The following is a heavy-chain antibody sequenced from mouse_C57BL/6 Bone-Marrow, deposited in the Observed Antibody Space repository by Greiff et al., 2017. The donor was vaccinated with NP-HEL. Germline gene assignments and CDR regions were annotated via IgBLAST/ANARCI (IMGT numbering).Heavy chain of an antibody. Sequence: ESGPGLVKPSQSLSLTCSVTGYSITSGYYWNWIRQFPGNKLEWMGYISYDGSNNYNPSLKNRISITRDTSKNQFFLKLNSVTTEDTATYYCARSNFAYWGQGTLVTVSA. CDR2: ISYDGSN. V-gene: IGHV3-6*01. J-gene: IGHJ3*01. CDR1: GYSITSGYY. D-gene: IGHD2-5*01. CDR3: ARSNFAY.